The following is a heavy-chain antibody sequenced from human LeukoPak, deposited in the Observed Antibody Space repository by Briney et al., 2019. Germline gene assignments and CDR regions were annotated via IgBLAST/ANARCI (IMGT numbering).Heavy chain of an antibody. Sequence: PGGSLRLSRAASGFPFNIYAMSWVRQAPGKGLEWVAGITGGGSDTYYADSVKGRFTISRDNSKNTLYLQINSLRDEDAAVYFCAKAPYGEFEWGTWFDPWGQGTLVTVSS. J-gene: IGHJ5*02. CDR2: ITGGGSDT. CDR1: GFPFNIYA. V-gene: IGHV3-23*01. D-gene: IGHD4-17*01. CDR3: AKAPYGEFEWGTWFDP.